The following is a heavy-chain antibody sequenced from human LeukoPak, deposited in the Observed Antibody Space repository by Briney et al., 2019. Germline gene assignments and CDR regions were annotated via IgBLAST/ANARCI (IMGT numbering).Heavy chain of an antibody. J-gene: IGHJ4*02. CDR1: GFTFSTYW. CDR2: IKQDGSEK. CDR3: ARGAYYDFWSIDY. Sequence: RGSLRLSCPASGFTFSTYWMSWVRQAPGKGLEWVANIKQDGSEKYYVDSVKGRFTISRDNAKNSLYLQMNSLRAEDTAVYYCARGAYYDFWSIDYWGQGTLVTVSS. V-gene: IGHV3-7*01. D-gene: IGHD3-3*01.